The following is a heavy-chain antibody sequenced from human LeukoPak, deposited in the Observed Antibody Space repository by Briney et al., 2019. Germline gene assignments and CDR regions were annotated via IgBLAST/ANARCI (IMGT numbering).Heavy chain of an antibody. V-gene: IGHV1-18*01. CDR2: ISAYNGNT. D-gene: IGHD2-21*02. J-gene: IGHJ3*02. Sequence: ASVKVSCKASGYTFTSYGISWVRQAPGQGLEWMGWISAYNGNTNYAQKLQGRVTMTTDTSTSTAYIELRSLRSDDTAVYYCARAPLLACGGDCFDAFDIWGQGTMVTVSS. CDR3: ARAPLLACGGDCFDAFDI. CDR1: GYTFTSYG.